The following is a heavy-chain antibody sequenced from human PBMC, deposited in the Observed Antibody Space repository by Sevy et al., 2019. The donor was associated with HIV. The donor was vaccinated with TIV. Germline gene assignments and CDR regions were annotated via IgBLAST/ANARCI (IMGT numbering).Heavy chain of an antibody. CDR1: GYSFTSYW. D-gene: IGHD2-15*01. J-gene: IGHJ3*02. Sequence: GESLKISCKGSGYSFTSYWIGWVRQMPGKGLEWMGIIYPGDSDTRHSPSFQGQVTISADKSISTAYLQWSSLKASDTAMYYCARHWPGEDIGVEVVTLAFDMWGQGTMVTVS. V-gene: IGHV5-51*01. CDR3: ARHWPGEDIGVEVVTLAFDM. CDR2: IYPGDSDT.